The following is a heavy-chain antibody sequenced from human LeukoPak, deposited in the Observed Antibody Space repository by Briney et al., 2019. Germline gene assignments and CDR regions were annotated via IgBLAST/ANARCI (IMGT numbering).Heavy chain of an antibody. V-gene: IGHV3-21*04. CDR2: ISSSSSYI. CDR3: ARVLSSYGQEAFDI. D-gene: IGHD5-18*01. J-gene: IGHJ3*02. CDR1: GFTFSSYS. Sequence: GGSLRLSCAAFGFTFSSYSMNWVRQAPGKGMEWVSSISSSSSYIYYADSVKGRFTISRDNPKNSLFMQMNSLRAEDTAVYFCARVLSSYGQEAFDIWGQGTMVTVSS.